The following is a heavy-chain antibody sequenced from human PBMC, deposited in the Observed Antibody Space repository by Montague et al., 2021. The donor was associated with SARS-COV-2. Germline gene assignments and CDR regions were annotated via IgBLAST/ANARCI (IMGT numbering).Heavy chain of an antibody. J-gene: IGHJ3*02. V-gene: IGHV4-34*01. CDR3: AKTGGFSEILADYDNPRDVPVRHREKEVQPPRRDFDT. D-gene: IGHD3-9*01. Sequence: SETLSLTCAVYGGSFSGSFWTWIRQPPGKGLEWLGEINQRGTTKYNPSVESRVLMSVDTSKNQFALRLTSVTVADTAVYYCAKTGGFSEILADYDNPRDVPVRHREKEVQPPRRDFDTWGQGPLVTVSS. CDR2: INQRGTT. CDR1: GGSFSGSF.